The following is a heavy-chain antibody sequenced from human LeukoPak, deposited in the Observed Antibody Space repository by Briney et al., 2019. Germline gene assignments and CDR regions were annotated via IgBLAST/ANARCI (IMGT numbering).Heavy chain of an antibody. CDR2: MDGNSGKT. J-gene: IGHJ3*02. Sequence: GASVKVSCKTSGYAFTSYDINWVRQVTGQGFEWVGGMDGNSGKTAYAQNFLGRVTITRNTSISTAYMELSSLRSEDTAVYYCARLYYYASSGYDALDIWGQGTMVAVSS. D-gene: IGHD3-22*01. CDR3: ARLYYYASSGYDALDI. V-gene: IGHV1-8*01. CDR1: GYAFTSYD.